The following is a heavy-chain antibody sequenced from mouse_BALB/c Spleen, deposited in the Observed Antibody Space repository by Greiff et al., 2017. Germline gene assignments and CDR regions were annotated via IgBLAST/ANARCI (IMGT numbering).Heavy chain of an antibody. CDR3: AREVTMITTDAMDY. J-gene: IGHJ4*01. D-gene: IGHD2-4*01. V-gene: IGHV1-87*01. CDR1: GYTFTSYW. Sequence: QVQLQQSGAELARPGASVKLSCKASGYTFTSYWMQWVKQRPGQGLEWIGAIYPGDGDTRYTQKFKGKATLTADKSSSTAYMQLSSLASEDSAVYYCAREVTMITTDAMDYWGQGTSVTVSS. CDR2: IYPGDGDT.